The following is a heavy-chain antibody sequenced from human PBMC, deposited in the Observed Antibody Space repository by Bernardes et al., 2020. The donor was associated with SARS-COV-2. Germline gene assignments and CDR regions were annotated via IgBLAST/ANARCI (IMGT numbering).Heavy chain of an antibody. V-gene: IGHV5-51*01. J-gene: IGHJ4*02. CDR1: GYSFTSYW. Sequence: ESLKISCKGSGYSFTSYWIGWVRQMPGKGLEWMWIIYPGDSDTRYSPSFQGQVTISADKSISTAYLQWSSLKASDTAMYYCARALWFGAQEVEPYYFDYWGQGTLVTVSS. D-gene: IGHD3-10*01. CDR3: ARALWFGAQEVEPYYFDY. CDR2: IYPGDSDT.